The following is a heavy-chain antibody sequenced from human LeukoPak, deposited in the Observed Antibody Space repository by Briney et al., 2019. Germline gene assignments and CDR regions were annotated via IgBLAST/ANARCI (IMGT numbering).Heavy chain of an antibody. D-gene: IGHD3-22*01. Sequence: GGSLRLSCAASGFIFSNYGMSWVRQAPGKGLEWVSAIRGNAGTTYYADSVKGRFSIFRDNYKNMLHLQMNSLRVEDTAVYYCAKGHGDASGYYYFDSWGQGTLVTVSS. CDR1: GFIFSNYG. CDR3: AKGHGDASGYYYFDS. CDR2: IRGNAGTT. V-gene: IGHV3-23*01. J-gene: IGHJ4*02.